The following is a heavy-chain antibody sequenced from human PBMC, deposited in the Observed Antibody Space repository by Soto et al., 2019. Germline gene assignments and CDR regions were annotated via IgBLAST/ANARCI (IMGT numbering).Heavy chain of an antibody. V-gene: IGHV4-59*01. D-gene: IGHD2-2*01. J-gene: IGHJ3*02. CDR1: GGSISSYY. CDR3: ARDPGGYCSRTSCYGNDAFDI. Sequence: QVQLQESGPGLVKPSETLSLTCTVSGGSISSYYWSWIRQPPGKGLEWIGYIYYSGSTNYNPSLKSRVTISVDSSKNQFSLKLSSVTAADTAVYYCARDPGGYCSRTSCYGNDAFDIWGQWTMVTVSS. CDR2: IYYSGST.